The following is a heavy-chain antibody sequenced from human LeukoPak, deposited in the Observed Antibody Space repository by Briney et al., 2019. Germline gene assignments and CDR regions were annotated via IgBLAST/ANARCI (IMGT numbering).Heavy chain of an antibody. CDR2: IRYDGSNK. V-gene: IGHV3-30*02. D-gene: IGHD2-2*01. Sequence: PGGSLRLSCAASGFTFSSYSMNWVRQAPGKGLEWVAFIRYDGSNKYYADSVKGRFTISRDNSKNTLYLQMNSLRAEDTAVYYCAKDRVGYFDYWGQGTLVTVSS. CDR3: AKDRVGYFDY. J-gene: IGHJ4*02. CDR1: GFTFSSYS.